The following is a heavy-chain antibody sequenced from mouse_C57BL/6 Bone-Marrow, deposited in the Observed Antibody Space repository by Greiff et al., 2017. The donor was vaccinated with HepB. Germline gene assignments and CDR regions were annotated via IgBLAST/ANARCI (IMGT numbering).Heavy chain of an antibody. Sequence: QVQLQQPGAELLKPGASVKMSCKASGYTFTSYWITCVKQRPGQGLEWIGDIYPGSGSTNYNEKFKSKATLTVDTSSSTAYMQLSSLTSEDSAVYYCARWLLRSDYWGQGTTLTVSS. CDR2: IYPGSGST. V-gene: IGHV1-55*01. D-gene: IGHD2-3*01. CDR1: GYTFTSYW. J-gene: IGHJ2*01. CDR3: ARWLLRSDY.